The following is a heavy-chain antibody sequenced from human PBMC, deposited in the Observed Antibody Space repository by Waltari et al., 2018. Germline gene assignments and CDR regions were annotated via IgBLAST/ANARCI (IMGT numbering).Heavy chain of an antibody. V-gene: IGHV3-30*18. CDR3: VKYSGFDYFFDY. CDR1: GFSFRMCN. CDR2: ISNDGNNK. J-gene: IGHJ4*02. D-gene: IGHD5-12*01. Sequence: QMQLVESGGGGVQPGRSLRLSCAASGFSFRMCNMHWVRQAPGQGLEWVAGISNDGNNKDYADSVKSRFTVSRENSKNTLYLQINSLRDDDTAVYYCVKYSGFDYFFDYWGLGTLVTVSS.